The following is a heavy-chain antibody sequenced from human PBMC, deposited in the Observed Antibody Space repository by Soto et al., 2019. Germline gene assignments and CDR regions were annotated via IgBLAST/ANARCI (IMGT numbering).Heavy chain of an antibody. D-gene: IGHD3-9*01. Sequence: GASVKVSCKASGYTFTSYAMHWVRQAPGQRLEWMGWINAGNGNTKYSQKFQGRVTITRDTSASTAYMELSSLRSEDTAVYYCARGLTYYDILTGYFSRLLAYWGQGTLVTGSS. CDR3: ARGLTYYDILTGYFSRLLAY. J-gene: IGHJ4*02. V-gene: IGHV1-3*01. CDR1: GYTFTSYA. CDR2: INAGNGNT.